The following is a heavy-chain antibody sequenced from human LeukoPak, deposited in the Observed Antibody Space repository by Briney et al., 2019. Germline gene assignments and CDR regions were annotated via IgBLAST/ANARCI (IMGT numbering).Heavy chain of an antibody. CDR1: GYTFTGYY. D-gene: IGHD4-17*01. V-gene: IGHV1-18*04. Sequence: GASVKVSCKASGYTFTGYYMHWVRQAPGQGLEWMGWISAYNGDTNFPQKFQGRVTMTTDTSTNTAYMELRSLRSDDTAVYYCTRDPDGDYDFDYWGQGTLVTVSS. CDR2: ISAYNGDT. J-gene: IGHJ4*02. CDR3: TRDPDGDYDFDY.